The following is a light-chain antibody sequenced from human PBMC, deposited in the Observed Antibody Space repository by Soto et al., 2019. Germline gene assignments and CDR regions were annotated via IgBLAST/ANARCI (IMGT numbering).Light chain of an antibody. J-gene: IGKJ5*01. Sequence: EIVLTQSPGTLSSSPGERATLSCRASQSVSTYLAWCQQKPGQAPRLLIYDASNRATGIPARFSGSGSGTDFTLTISSLEPEDFAIYYCQQRSNWPPITFGQGTRLEIK. V-gene: IGKV3-11*01. CDR3: QQRSNWPPIT. CDR2: DAS. CDR1: QSVSTY.